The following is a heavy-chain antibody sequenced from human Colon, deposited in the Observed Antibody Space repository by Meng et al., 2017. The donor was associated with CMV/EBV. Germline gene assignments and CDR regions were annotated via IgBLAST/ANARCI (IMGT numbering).Heavy chain of an antibody. CDR1: GFTFDTSY. Sequence: GESLKISCAASGFTFDTSYMKWIRQAPGKGLEWVSYISPSGSTTYYADSVRGRFTISRDNAKTSLFLQMNNLRAGDTAVYYCATDRVFGRAFENDFWGQGTLVTVSS. CDR3: ATDRVFGRAFENDF. D-gene: IGHD3-16*01. J-gene: IGHJ4*02. CDR2: ISPSGSTT. V-gene: IGHV3-11*01.